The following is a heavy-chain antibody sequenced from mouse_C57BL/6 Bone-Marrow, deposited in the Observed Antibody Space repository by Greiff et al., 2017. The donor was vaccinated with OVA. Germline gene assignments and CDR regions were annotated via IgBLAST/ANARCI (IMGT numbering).Heavy chain of an antibody. Sequence: DVMLVESGGGLVKPGGSLKLSCAASGFTFSSYAMTWVRQTPEKRLEWVATISDGGSYTYYPDNVKGRFTISRDNAKNNLYLQMSHLKSEDTAMYYCARGHLLKVFDYWGQGTTLTVSS. J-gene: IGHJ2*01. CDR2: ISDGGSYT. CDR1: GFTFSSYA. V-gene: IGHV5-4*03. CDR3: ARGHLLKVFDY. D-gene: IGHD2-1*01.